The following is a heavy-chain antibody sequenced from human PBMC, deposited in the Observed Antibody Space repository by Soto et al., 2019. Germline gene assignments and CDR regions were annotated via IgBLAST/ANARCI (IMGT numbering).Heavy chain of an antibody. CDR1: SASISSSTYY. CDR3: AREYGGKLGTGYYYYYGLDV. CDR2: VHYSGST. V-gene: IGHV4-39*02. J-gene: IGHJ6*02. D-gene: IGHD2-15*01. Sequence: PSETLSLTCTVSSASISSSTYYWAWIRQPPGKGLEWIGSVHYSGSTYPNPSLKSRVTISVDTSKSQFSLRLSSVTAADAAVYYCAREYGGKLGTGYYYYYGLDVWGPGTTVTVSS.